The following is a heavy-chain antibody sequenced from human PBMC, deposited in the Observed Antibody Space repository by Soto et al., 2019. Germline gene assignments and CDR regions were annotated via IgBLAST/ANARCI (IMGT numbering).Heavy chain of an antibody. V-gene: IGHV1-18*04. J-gene: IGHJ4*02. CDR2: VSGYNGNT. CDR1: GYTFTNYG. D-gene: IGHD6-19*01. Sequence: QVHLVQSGAEVKKPGASVRVSCKASGYTFTNYGISWVRQAPGQGLEWMGWVSGYNGNTNYAQKLRGRGTMTTDTSTSTAYMELTTLISDDTAVYYCARDEGSHGFDSWGQGTLVTVSS. CDR3: ARDEGSHGFDS.